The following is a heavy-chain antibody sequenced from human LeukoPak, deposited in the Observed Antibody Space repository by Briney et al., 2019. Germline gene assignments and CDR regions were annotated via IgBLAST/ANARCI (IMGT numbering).Heavy chain of an antibody. CDR3: ARVLITMVRGVGPYFDY. J-gene: IGHJ4*02. D-gene: IGHD3-10*01. CDR2: IIPIFGTA. V-gene: IGHV1-69*13. CDR1: GYTFTSYD. Sequence: ASVKVSCKASGYTFTSYDINWVRQATGQGLEWMGGIIPIFGTANYAQKFQGRVTITADESTSTAYMELSSLRSEDTAVYYCARVLITMVRGVGPYFDYWGQGTLVTVSS.